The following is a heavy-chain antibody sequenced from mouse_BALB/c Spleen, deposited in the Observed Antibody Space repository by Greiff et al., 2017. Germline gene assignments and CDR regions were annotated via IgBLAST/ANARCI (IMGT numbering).Heavy chain of an antibody. CDR3: TRDGPRGYYCDY. CDR1: GYTFTDYE. D-gene: IGHD1-2*01. J-gene: IGHJ2*01. CDR2: IDPETGGT. Sequence: VQLQQSGAELVRPGASVTLSCKASGYTFTDYEMHWVKQTPVHGLEWIGAIDPETGGTAYNQKFKGKATLTADKSSSTAYMELRSLTSEDSAVYYCTRDGPRGYYCDYWGQGTTLTVSS. V-gene: IGHV1-15*01.